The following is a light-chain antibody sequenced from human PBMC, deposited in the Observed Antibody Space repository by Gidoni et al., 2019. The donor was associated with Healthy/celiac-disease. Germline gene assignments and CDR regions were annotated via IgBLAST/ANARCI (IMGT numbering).Light chain of an antibody. CDR2: QDS. Sequence: SYELTQPPSVSVSPGQTASITCSGDKSGDKYACWYQQKPGQSPVLVIYQDSKRPSGIPERFSGSNSGNTATLTIGGTQAMDEADYYCQAWDSSTALVFGTGTKVTVL. V-gene: IGLV3-1*01. J-gene: IGLJ1*01. CDR3: QAWDSSTALV. CDR1: KSGDKY.